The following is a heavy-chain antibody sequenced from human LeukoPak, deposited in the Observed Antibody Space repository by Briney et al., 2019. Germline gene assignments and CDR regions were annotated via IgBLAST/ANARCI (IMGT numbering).Heavy chain of an antibody. CDR2: IYYSGST. CDR1: GGSISSSSYH. D-gene: IGHD3-3*01. CDR3: ARRFLEWSDSFDY. J-gene: IGHJ4*02. V-gene: IGHV4-39*01. Sequence: SETLSLTCTVSGGSISSSSYHWGWIRQPPGKGLEWIGSIYYSGSTYYNPSLKSRVTISVDTSKNQFSLKLSSVTAADTAVYYCARRFLEWSDSFDYWGQGTLVTVSS.